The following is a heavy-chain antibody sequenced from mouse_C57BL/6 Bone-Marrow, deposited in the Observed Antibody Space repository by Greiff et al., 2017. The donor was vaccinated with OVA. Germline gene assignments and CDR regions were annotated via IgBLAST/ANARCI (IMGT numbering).Heavy chain of an antibody. Sequence: EVQRVESGTVLARPGASVKMSCKTSGYTFTSYWMHWVKQRPGQGLEWIGAIYPGNSDTSYNQKFKGKAKLTAVTSASTAYMELSSLTNEDSAVYYCTHLLRDAYWGQGTLVTVSA. J-gene: IGHJ3*01. CDR3: THLLRDAY. CDR1: GYTFTSYW. D-gene: IGHD2-1*01. CDR2: IYPGNSDT. V-gene: IGHV1-5*01.